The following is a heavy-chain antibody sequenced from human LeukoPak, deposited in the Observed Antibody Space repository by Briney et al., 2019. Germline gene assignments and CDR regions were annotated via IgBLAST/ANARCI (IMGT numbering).Heavy chain of an antibody. V-gene: IGHV3-30*18. CDR3: AKDISHNYGYDY. CDR1: GFTFSSYG. J-gene: IGHJ4*02. Sequence: GGSLRLSCAASGFTFSSYGMHWVRQAPGKGLEWVAVISYDGSNKYYADSVKGRFTISRDNSKNTLYLQMNSLRAEDTAFYYCAKDISHNYGYDYWGQGTLVTVSS. D-gene: IGHD5-18*01. CDR2: ISYDGSNK.